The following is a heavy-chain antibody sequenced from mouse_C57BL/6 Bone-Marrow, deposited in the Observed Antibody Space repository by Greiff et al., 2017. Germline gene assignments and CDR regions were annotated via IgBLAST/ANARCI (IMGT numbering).Heavy chain of an antibody. V-gene: IGHV5-12*01. J-gene: IGHJ4*01. D-gene: IGHD2-5*01. CDR1: GFTFSDYY. CDR2: ISNGGGST. Sequence: EVKVVESGGGLVQPGGSLKLSCAASGFTFSDYYMNWVRQTPEKRLEWVAYISNGGGSTYYPATVKGRFTISREKVKNTLYRQMSRLKSEGTAMYYCARHGVGYSNYVPMDYWGQGTSVTVSS. CDR3: ARHGVGYSNYVPMDY.